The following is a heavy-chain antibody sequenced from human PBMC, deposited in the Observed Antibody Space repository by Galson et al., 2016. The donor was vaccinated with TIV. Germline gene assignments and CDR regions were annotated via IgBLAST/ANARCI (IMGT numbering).Heavy chain of an antibody. CDR3: ARHFLWLGELGWFDP. CDR1: GHSISSGHF. D-gene: IGHD3-10*01. J-gene: IGHJ5*02. Sequence: SETLSLTCGVSGHSISSGHFWGWIRQPPGKGLEWIGSIYLTGSTYYNPSLKRRVTISVDTSKNQLSLKLSSVTAADTAMYYCARHFLWLGELGWFDPWGQGTLVTVSS. V-gene: IGHV4-38-2*01. CDR2: IYLTGST.